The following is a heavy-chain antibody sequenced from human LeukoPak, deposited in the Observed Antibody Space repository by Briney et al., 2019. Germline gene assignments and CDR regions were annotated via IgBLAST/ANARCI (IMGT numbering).Heavy chain of an antibody. J-gene: IGHJ3*02. Sequence: GGSLRLSCKASGFTFSGYCMNWVRQAPGQGLEWVAHIKPDGSGNYYVEPLKGRFTVTRDNAKNTLFLAMSSLRSEDTAVYYCVRNSRYSFDIWGQGTMVTVSS. D-gene: IGHD4-11*01. CDR3: VRNSRYSFDI. CDR2: IKPDGSGN. V-gene: IGHV3-7*04. CDR1: GFTFSGYC.